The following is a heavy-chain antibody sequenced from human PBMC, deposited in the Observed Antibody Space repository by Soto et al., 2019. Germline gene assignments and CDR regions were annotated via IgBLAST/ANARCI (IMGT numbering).Heavy chain of an antibody. CDR1: GGSFSGYY. V-gene: IGHV4-34*01. CDR3: ARVEYNYYYYMDV. D-gene: IGHD6-6*01. J-gene: IGHJ6*03. Sequence: SETLSLTCAVYGGSFSGYYWSWIRQPPGKGLEWIGEINHSGSTNYNPSLKSRVTISVDTSKNQFSLKLSSVTAADTAVYYCARVEYNYYYYMDVWGKGTTVTVSS. CDR2: INHSGST.